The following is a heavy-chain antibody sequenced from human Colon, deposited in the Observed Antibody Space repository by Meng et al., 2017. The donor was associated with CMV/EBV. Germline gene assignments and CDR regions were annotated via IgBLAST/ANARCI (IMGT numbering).Heavy chain of an antibody. CDR1: GFTFDTYW. CDR3: ARDPAHVLEVVSPAYYYDMGV. J-gene: IGHJ6*02. Sequence: GESLKISCAASGFTFDTYWMSWVRQAPGKGLQWVANIKPDGSEQYYADSVKGRFTISRDNAKKSLYLQMNSLRAEDTAVYYCARDPAHVLEVVSPAYYYDMGVWGQGTTVTVSS. V-gene: IGHV3-7*01. D-gene: IGHD2-2*01. CDR2: IKPDGSEQ.